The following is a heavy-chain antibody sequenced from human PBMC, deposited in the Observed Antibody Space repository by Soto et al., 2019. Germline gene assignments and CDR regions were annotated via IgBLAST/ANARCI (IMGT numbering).Heavy chain of an antibody. CDR2: IKLDGSEK. V-gene: IGHV3-7*04. D-gene: IGHD3-10*01. CDR1: GFTFSSYW. CDR3: ARGPSVATHNWFDP. J-gene: IGHJ5*02. Sequence: ESGGGLVQPGGSLRLSCAASGFTFSSYWMTWVRQAPGKGLEWVANIKLDGSEKYYVDSVKGRFTISRDNAKNSLYLQMNSLRAEDTAVYYCARGPSVATHNWFDPWGQGTLVTVSS.